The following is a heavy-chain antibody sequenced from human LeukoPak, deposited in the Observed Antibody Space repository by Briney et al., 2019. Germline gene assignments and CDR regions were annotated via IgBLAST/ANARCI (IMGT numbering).Heavy chain of an antibody. CDR1: GFTFSSYA. CDR2: LSRSGGST. CDR3: AAQDRLTMIVVVRRTPFDY. J-gene: IGHJ4*02. Sequence: GGSLRLSYSASGFTFSSYAMRWLGPAPGKGLEWGSALSRSGGSTYYADSVKGRFTISRDNAKNTLYLQMHNLRAEDTSVYYCAAQDRLTMIVVVRRTPFDYWGQGTLVTVSS. D-gene: IGHD3-22*01. V-gene: IGHV3-23*01.